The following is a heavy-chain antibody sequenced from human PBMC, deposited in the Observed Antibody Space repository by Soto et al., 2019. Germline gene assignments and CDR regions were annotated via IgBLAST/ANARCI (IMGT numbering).Heavy chain of an antibody. CDR1: GGSISSGDYY. J-gene: IGHJ2*01. V-gene: IGHV4-30-4*01. D-gene: IGHD2-2*01. Sequence: SETLSLTCTVAGGSISSGDYYWSWIRQPPGKGLEWIGYIYYSGSTYYNPSLKSRVTISVDTSKNQFSLKLSSVTAADTAVYYCARVRPAYFDLWGRGTLVTVSS. CDR2: IYYSGST. CDR3: ARVRPAYFDL.